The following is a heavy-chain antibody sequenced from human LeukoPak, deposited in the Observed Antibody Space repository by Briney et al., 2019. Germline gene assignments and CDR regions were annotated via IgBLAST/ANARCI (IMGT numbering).Heavy chain of an antibody. CDR2: ISYDGSNK. D-gene: IGHD6-19*01. V-gene: IGHV3-30*18. CDR1: GFTFSGFG. Sequence: PGGSLRLSCAASGFTFSGFGMHWVRQAPGKGLEWVAVISYDGSNKYYADSVKGRFTISRDNSKNTVFLHMNSLRAEDTAVYYCAKDKSIAVAGTSDYFDYWGQGTLVTVSS. CDR3: AKDKSIAVAGTSDYFDY. J-gene: IGHJ4*02.